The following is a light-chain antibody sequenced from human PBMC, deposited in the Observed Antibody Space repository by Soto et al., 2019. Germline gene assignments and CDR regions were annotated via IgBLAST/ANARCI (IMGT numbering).Light chain of an antibody. CDR2: GIS. CDR3: QQYNNWPPT. V-gene: IGKV3-15*01. J-gene: IGKJ1*01. Sequence: TQSPGTLSLSLGEQATLSFRASQSVRSNLAWYQQKPGQAPRLLIYGISTRATGIPMRLSGSGSGTEFTLTISSLQSEDFAVYYCQQYNNWPPTFGQGTRWIS. CDR1: QSVRSN.